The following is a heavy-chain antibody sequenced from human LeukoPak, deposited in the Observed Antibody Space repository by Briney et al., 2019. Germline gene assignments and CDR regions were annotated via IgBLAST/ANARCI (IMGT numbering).Heavy chain of an antibody. CDR2: INPNSGGT. D-gene: IGHD5-24*01. CDR3: AREDGRSPDP. CDR1: GYTFTGYY. J-gene: IGHJ5*02. V-gene: IGHV1-2*02. Sequence: ASVKVSCKASGYTFTGYYIHWVRQAPGQGLEWMGWINPNSGGTTYAQNFQGRVTMTRDTSISTAYMELSRLTSDDTAVYYCAREDGRSPDPWGQGTLVTVSS.